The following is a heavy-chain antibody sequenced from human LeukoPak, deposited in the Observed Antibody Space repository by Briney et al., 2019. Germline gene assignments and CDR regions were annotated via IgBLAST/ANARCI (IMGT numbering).Heavy chain of an antibody. Sequence: KPSETLSLTCAVSGYSISSGYYWGWIRQPPGKGLEWIGSIYHSGSTYYNPSLTSRVTISVDTSKNQFSLKLSSVTAADTAVYYCATGSGFGVVISNYFDYWGQGTLVTVSS. D-gene: IGHD3-3*01. CDR1: GYSISSGYY. CDR3: ATGSGFGVVISNYFDY. V-gene: IGHV4-38-2*01. J-gene: IGHJ4*02. CDR2: IYHSGST.